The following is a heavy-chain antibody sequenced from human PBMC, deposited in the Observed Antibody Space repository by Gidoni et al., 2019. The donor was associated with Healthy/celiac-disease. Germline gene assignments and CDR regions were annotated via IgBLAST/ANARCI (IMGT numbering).Heavy chain of an antibody. CDR2: INHSGST. V-gene: IGHV4-34*01. CDR1: GGSFSGYY. D-gene: IGHD3-10*01. CDR3: ARGPNQVLGVITQRFDY. J-gene: IGHJ4*02. Sequence: QVQLQQWGAGMLKPSETLSLTCAVYGGSFSGYYWSWIRQPPGKGLEWSGAINHSGSTNYNPSLKSRVTISVDTSKNQFSLKLSSVTAADTAVYYCARGPNQVLGVITQRFDYWGQGTLVTVSS.